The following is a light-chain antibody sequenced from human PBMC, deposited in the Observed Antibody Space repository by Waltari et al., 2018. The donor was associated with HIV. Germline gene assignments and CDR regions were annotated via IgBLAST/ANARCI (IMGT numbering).Light chain of an antibody. CDR3: AAWNDSLSGYV. V-gene: IGLV1-47*01. CDR1: SNIGRYY. J-gene: IGLJ1*01. CDR2: RNN. Sequence: SNIGRYYVYWYQQLPGTAPKLLIYRNNQRPGQRVTISCSGSSSNIGRYYDRFSGSKSGTSASLAISGLRSEDEADYYCAAWNDSLSGYVFGTGTKVTV.